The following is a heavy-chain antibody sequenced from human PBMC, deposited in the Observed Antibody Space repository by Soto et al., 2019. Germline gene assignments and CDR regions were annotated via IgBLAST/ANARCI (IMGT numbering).Heavy chain of an antibody. Sequence: QVQLVESGGGVVQPGRSLRLSCVASGLTFSTQGMHWVRQAPGKGLEWVGVIYNDGSTTYYADSVKGRFTISRDNSKNTQYLQMNSLRAEDTAVYYCARNPSGVDIASTKDWGQGTLVTVSS. D-gene: IGHD5-12*01. V-gene: IGHV3-33*01. CDR1: GLTFSTQG. CDR2: IYNDGSTT. CDR3: ARNPSGVDIASTKD. J-gene: IGHJ4*02.